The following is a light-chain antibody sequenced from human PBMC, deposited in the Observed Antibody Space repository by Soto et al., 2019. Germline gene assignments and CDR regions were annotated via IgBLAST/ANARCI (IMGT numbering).Light chain of an antibody. Sequence: DIQMTQSPSSLSASVGDRVTITCRASQSISNYLNWYQQKPEKAPKLLIYDASSLQSGVPSRFSGSGSGTDFTLTISSLQPEDFATYHCQQSHSTWWTFGQGTKVEIK. CDR3: QQSHSTWWT. V-gene: IGKV1-39*01. CDR1: QSISNY. J-gene: IGKJ1*01. CDR2: DAS.